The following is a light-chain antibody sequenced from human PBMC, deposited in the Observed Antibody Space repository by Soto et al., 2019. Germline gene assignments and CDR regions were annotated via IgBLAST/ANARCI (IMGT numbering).Light chain of an antibody. CDR2: AAS. CDR3: QHSYSTPPYT. V-gene: IGKV1-39*01. CDR1: QSIGTY. Sequence: DLQMTQSPSSLSASVGDRVTITCRASQSIGTYLIWYQQKPGQAPDVLIYAASSLQSGVPSRFSGSGSGTDFTLTISSLQPEDFATYYCQHSYSTPPYTFGQGTKLEIK. J-gene: IGKJ2*01.